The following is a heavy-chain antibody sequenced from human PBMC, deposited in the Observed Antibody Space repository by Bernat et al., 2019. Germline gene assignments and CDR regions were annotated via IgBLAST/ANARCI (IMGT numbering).Heavy chain of an antibody. CDR1: GFTFSSYD. J-gene: IGHJ4*02. CDR2: IGTAGDT. Sequence: EVQLVESGGGLVQPGGSLRLSCAASGFTFSSYDMHWVRQATGKGLEWVSAIGTAGDTYYPGSVKSRFTISRENAKNSLYLQMNSLRAGDTAVYYCAGEGTRGAFDYWGQGTLVTVSS. CDR3: AGEGTRGAFDY. V-gene: IGHV3-13*01.